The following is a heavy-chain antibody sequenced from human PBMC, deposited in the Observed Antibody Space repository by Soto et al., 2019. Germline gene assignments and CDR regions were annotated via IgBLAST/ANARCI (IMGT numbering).Heavy chain of an antibody. J-gene: IGHJ6*02. CDR3: GKYSGSYPVYNRMTV. CDR1: GLPFSTSA. V-gene: IGHV3-23*01. Sequence: GGSLRLSCVASGLPFSTSAMNWVRQAPGKGLEWVSIISATSDAAYYAESVKGRFTSSRDNSKNTLYLQMNSLRPEDTAVYYCGKYSGSYPVYNRMTVWGQGTTVTVSS. CDR2: ISATSDAA. D-gene: IGHD1-26*01.